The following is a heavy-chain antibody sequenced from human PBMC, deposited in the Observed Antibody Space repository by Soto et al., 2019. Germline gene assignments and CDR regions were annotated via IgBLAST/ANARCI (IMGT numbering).Heavy chain of an antibody. CDR1: GFTFSSYS. CDR2: ISSSSSYI. Sequence: EVQLVESGGGLVKPGGSLRLSCAASGFTFSSYSMNWVRQAPGKGLEWVSSISSSSSYIYYADSVKGRFTISRDNAKNSLYLKMNSLRAEDTAVYYCASDRNWNSDAFDIWGQGTMVTVSS. CDR3: ASDRNWNSDAFDI. D-gene: IGHD1-1*01. J-gene: IGHJ3*02. V-gene: IGHV3-21*01.